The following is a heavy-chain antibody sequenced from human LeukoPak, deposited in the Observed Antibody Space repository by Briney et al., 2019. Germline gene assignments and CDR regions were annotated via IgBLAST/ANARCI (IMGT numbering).Heavy chain of an antibody. D-gene: IGHD2-15*01. Sequence: ASVKVSCKASGYTFTGYYMHWVRQAPGQGLEWMGWIDPNSGGTNYAQKFQGRVTMTRNTSISTAYMDLSSLRSEDTAVYYCARGAPGSYCSGGSCPYFDYWGQGTLVSVSS. CDR2: IDPNSGGT. V-gene: IGHV1-2*02. CDR1: GYTFTGYY. J-gene: IGHJ4*02. CDR3: ARGAPGSYCSGGSCPYFDY.